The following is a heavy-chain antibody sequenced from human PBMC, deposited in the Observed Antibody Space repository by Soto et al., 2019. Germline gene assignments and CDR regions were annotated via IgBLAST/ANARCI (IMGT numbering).Heavy chain of an antibody. D-gene: IGHD2-15*01. CDR3: ARGSTYCSGGSCYDEYFQH. CDR1: GFTFSSYW. V-gene: IGHV3-7*01. CDR2: IKQDGSEK. J-gene: IGHJ1*01. Sequence: EVQLVESGGGLVQPGGSLRLSCAASGFTFSSYWMSWVRQAPGKGLEWVANIKQDGSEKYYVDSVKGRFTISRDNAKNSLYLQMNSLRAEDTAVYYCARGSTYCSGGSCYDEYFQHWGQGTLVTASS.